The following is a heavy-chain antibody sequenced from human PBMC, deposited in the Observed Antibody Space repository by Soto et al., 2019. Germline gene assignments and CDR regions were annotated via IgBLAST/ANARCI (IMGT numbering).Heavy chain of an antibody. CDR3: ARESSSYYYYGMDV. V-gene: IGHV3-74*01. Sequence: EVQLVESGGGLVQPGGSLRLSCAASGFTFSSYWMHWVRQAPGKGLVWVSRINSDGSSTSYADSVKGRFTISRDNAKSTLEVEVNSLRAEDTAVYYCARESSSYYYYGMDVWGQGTTVIVSS. CDR2: INSDGSST. D-gene: IGHD6-6*01. CDR1: GFTFSSYW. J-gene: IGHJ6*02.